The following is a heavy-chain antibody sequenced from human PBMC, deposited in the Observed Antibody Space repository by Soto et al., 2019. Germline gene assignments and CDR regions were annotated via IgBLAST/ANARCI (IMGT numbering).Heavy chain of an antibody. V-gene: IGHV4-4*02. CDR2: IYHSGST. D-gene: IGHD2-2*01. CDR3: AKKVPAAIRVYYFYGLDV. CDR1: GDSISSSNW. Sequence: PSETLSLTCDVSGDSISSSNWWSWVRQPPGKGLEWIGEIYHSGSTHYNPSLKSRVTISVDKSKNHFSLKLTSVTAADTAVYYCAKKVPAAIRVYYFYGLDVWGQGTTVT. J-gene: IGHJ6*02.